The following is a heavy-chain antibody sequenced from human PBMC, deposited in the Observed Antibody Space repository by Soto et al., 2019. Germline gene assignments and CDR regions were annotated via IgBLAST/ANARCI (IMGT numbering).Heavy chain of an antibody. V-gene: IGHV4-59*01. D-gene: IGHD3-9*01. Sequence: NPSETLSLTCTVSGGSISSYYWSWIRQPPGKGLEWIGYIYYSGSTNYNPSLKSRVTISVDTSKNQFSLKLSSVTAADTAVYYCARDRGPYYDILTGYYYYGMDVWGQGTKVTVSS. CDR1: GGSISSYY. J-gene: IGHJ6*02. CDR3: ARDRGPYYDILTGYYYYGMDV. CDR2: IYYSGST.